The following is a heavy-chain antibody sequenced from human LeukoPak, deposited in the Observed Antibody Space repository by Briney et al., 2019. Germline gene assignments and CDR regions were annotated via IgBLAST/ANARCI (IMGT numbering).Heavy chain of an antibody. J-gene: IGHJ6*03. D-gene: IGHD3-10*01. Sequence: GGSLRLSCAASGFTFNNYGMHWVRQAPGKGLEWVAFIRYDGNNQYYADSVKGRFTISRDNSKNTLYLQMNSLKGDDTAVYYCAKDSAFYYIDVWGKGTTVIISS. CDR1: GFTFNNYG. V-gene: IGHV3-30*02. CDR2: IRYDGNNQ. CDR3: AKDSAFYYIDV.